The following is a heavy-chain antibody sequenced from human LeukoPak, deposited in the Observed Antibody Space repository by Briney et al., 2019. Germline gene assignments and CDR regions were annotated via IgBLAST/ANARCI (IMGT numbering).Heavy chain of an antibody. CDR2: IYHSGST. D-gene: IGHD3-3*01. Sequence: SETLSLTCAVSGYSISSGYYWGWIRQPPGKGLEWIGSIYHSGSTYYNPSLKSRVTISVDTSKNQFALKLSSVTAADTAVYYCAEDLNRITIFGGVITNWFDPWGQGTLVTVFS. J-gene: IGHJ5*02. CDR3: AEDLNRITIFGGVITNWFDP. V-gene: IGHV4-38-2*01. CDR1: GYSISSGYY.